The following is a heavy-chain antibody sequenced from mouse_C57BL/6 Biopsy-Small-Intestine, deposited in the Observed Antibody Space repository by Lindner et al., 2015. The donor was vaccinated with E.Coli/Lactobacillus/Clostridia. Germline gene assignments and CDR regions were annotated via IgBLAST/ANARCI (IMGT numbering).Heavy chain of an antibody. CDR1: GYTFTGRY. J-gene: IGHJ1*01. V-gene: IGHV1-72*04. CDR2: INPNSGGT. D-gene: IGHD1-1*01. CDR3: ARHFGVVKDYYYFYGMDL. Sequence: SVKVSCKASGYTFTGRYIHWMRQAPGQGLEWMGWINPNSGGTKFAQKFQGRVTMARDTSIITAFLELRALRSEDTAVYYCARHFGVVKDYYYFYGMDLWGQGTTVTVSS.